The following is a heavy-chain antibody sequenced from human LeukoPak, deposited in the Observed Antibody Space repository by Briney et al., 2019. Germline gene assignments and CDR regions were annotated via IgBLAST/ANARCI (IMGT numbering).Heavy chain of an antibody. CDR1: GFTFSTYG. D-gene: IGHD4-17*01. Sequence: PGGSLRLSCAASGFTFSTYGIHWVRQAPGKGLEWVAFIRYDGTNKWYANSVKGRFTISRDNSKNMLYLQMNSLRAEDTAVYHCAKDRDYGDYPSACYYYMDVWGKGTTVTVSS. V-gene: IGHV3-30*02. CDR2: IRYDGTNK. CDR3: AKDRDYGDYPSACYYYMDV. J-gene: IGHJ6*03.